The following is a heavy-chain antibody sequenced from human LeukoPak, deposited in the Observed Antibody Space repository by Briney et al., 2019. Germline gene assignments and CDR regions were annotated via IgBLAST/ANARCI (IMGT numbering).Heavy chain of an antibody. CDR3: VKGPRPDITVAHTVEN. Sequence: PGGSLRLSCAASGFIFSNYAMSWVRQVPGRGLEWVSTISSRGDSTYVADSVKGRFTISRDNSKNSLSLQMNTVRAEDTAVYYCVKGPRPDITVAHTVENWGQGTLVTVSS. V-gene: IGHV3-23*01. J-gene: IGHJ4*02. CDR1: GFIFSNYA. CDR2: ISSRGDST. D-gene: IGHD6-19*01.